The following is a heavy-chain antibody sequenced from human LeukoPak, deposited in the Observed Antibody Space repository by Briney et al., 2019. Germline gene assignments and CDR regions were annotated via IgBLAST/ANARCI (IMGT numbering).Heavy chain of an antibody. J-gene: IGHJ3*02. CDR1: GYSISSGYY. D-gene: IGHD3-22*01. CDR2: IYHSGST. V-gene: IGHV4-38-2*02. CDR3: AREATYFYDSKADFDI. Sequence: SETLSLTCTVSGYSISSGYYWGWIRPPPGKGLEWIGSIYHSGSTYYNPSLKSRVTISVDTSKNQFSLKLSSVTAADTAVYYCAREATYFYDSKADFDIWGQGTMVTVSS.